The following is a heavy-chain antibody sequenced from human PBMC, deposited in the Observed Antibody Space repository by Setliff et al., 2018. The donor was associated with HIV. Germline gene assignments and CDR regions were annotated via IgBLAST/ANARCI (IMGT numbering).Heavy chain of an antibody. J-gene: IGHJ6*02. D-gene: IGHD3-22*01. V-gene: IGHV1-18*01. Sequence: GASVKVSCKASGYTFTSYDISWVRQAPGQGLEWMGWISAYNGNTNYAQKLQGRVTMTTDTSTSTAYMELRSLRSDDTAVYYCAREIGDYYDSSGYYPPTDYYYGMDIWGRGTMVTVSS. CDR1: GYTFTSYD. CDR3: AREIGDYYDSSGYYPPTDYYYGMDI. CDR2: ISAYNGNT.